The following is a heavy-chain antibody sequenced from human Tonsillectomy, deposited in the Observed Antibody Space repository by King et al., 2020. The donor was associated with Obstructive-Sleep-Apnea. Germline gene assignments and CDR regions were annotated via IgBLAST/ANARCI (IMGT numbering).Heavy chain of an antibody. CDR1: GFTFSSYG. CDR3: ARERLSYGMDV. CDR2: IWSDGVNK. V-gene: IGHV3-33*01. D-gene: IGHD3-22*01. J-gene: IGHJ6*02. Sequence: VQLVESGGGVVQPGRSLRLSCAASGFTFSSYGMHWVRQAPGKGLEWVAVIWSDGVNKSYANSVKGRFTISRDNSKNTRYVQMNSLRAEDTAVYYCARERLSYGMDVWGQGTTVTVSS.